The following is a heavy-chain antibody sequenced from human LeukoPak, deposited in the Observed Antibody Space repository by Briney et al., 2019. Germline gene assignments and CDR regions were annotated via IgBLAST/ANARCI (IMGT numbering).Heavy chain of an antibody. CDR1: GFSFSTYA. CDR2: TTDDGGST. V-gene: IGHV3-23*01. D-gene: IGHD1/OR15-1a*01. J-gene: IGHJ4*02. Sequence: GGSLRLSCAASGFSFSTYAMTWLRQAPGKGLEWVSTTTDDGGSTHYADAVKGRLTMSRDNSKNTLYLQMNSLRAEDTAVYYCAKAWLEQGGMFDYWGQGTPVTVSS. CDR3: AKAWLEQGGMFDY.